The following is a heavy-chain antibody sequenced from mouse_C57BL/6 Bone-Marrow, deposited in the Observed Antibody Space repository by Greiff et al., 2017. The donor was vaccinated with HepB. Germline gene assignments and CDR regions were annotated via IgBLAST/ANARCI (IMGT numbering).Heavy chain of an antibody. CDR1: GFSLSTFGMG. CDR2: IWWDDYK. V-gene: IGHV8-8*01. D-gene: IGHD2-2*01. CDR3: ARAPYGYDCDFDY. Sequence: QVTLKESGPGILQPSQTLSLTCSFSGFSLSTFGMGVGWIRQPSGKGLEWLARIWWDDYKYYNPALKSRLTISKDTYKNQVFLKIANVDTADTATYCCARAPYGYDCDFDYWGQGTTLTVSS. J-gene: IGHJ2*01.